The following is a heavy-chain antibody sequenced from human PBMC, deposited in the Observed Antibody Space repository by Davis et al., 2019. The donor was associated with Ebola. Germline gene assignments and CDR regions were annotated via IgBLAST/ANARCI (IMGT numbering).Heavy chain of an antibody. CDR3: ATRGGSYYGNAFDI. V-gene: IGHV5-51*01. D-gene: IGHD1-26*01. CDR2: IYPRDSDT. CDR1: GYRFTRYW. Sequence: AASLNISCKASGYRFTRYWIGWVRQMPGKGLDWLGIIYPRDSDTRYSPSFQGHVTISADKSISTAYLQWSSLKASDTAMYYCATRGGSYYGNAFDIWGQGTMVTVSS. J-gene: IGHJ3*02.